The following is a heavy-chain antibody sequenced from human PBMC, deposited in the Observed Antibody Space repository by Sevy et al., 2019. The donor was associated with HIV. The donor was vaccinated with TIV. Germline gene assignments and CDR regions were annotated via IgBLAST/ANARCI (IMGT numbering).Heavy chain of an antibody. D-gene: IGHD6-13*01. CDR2: ISGSGGST. Sequence: GSLRLSCAASGFTFSNYAMSWVRQAPGKGLEWVSAISGSGGSTYYADSVKGRFTISRDNSKNTLYLQMNSLRAEDTAVYYCAKIRMGSSWYYFDYWGQETLVTVSS. J-gene: IGHJ4*02. V-gene: IGHV3-23*01. CDR3: AKIRMGSSWYYFDY. CDR1: GFTFSNYA.